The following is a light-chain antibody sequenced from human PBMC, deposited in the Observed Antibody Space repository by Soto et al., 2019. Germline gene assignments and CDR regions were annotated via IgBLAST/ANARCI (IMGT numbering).Light chain of an antibody. J-gene: IGKJ3*01. CDR2: GAS. V-gene: IGKV3-20*01. CDR1: QSVSSSY. CDR3: QQYCSSPLT. Sequence: EIVLTQSPGTLSLSPGERATLSCRASQSVSSSYLAWYQQKPGQAPRLLIYGASSRATGIPDRFSGSGSGTDVTLTISRLEPEDFAVYYCQQYCSSPLTFGPGTKVDIK.